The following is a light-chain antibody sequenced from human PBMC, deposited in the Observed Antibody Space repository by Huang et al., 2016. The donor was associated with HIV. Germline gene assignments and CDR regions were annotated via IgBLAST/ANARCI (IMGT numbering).Light chain of an antibody. CDR3: QQYNKCPT. Sequence: EIVMTQSPATLSVSPGERATLSCRASQSVSSNLAWYQQKPGQAPRLRIYGASTRATGIPARFSGSGSGTEFTLTISSLQSEDFAVYYCQQYNKCPTFGPGTKVDIK. CDR2: GAS. V-gene: IGKV3-15*01. J-gene: IGKJ3*01. CDR1: QSVSSN.